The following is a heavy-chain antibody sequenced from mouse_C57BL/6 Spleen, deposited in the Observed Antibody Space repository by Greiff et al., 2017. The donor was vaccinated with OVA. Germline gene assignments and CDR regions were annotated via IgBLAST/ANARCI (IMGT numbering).Heavy chain of an antibody. CDR3: TTDCYGKDYAMDY. J-gene: IGHJ4*01. CDR2: IDPENGDT. D-gene: IGHD1-1*01. V-gene: IGHV14-4*01. CDR1: GFNIKDDY. Sequence: EVQLQESGAELVRPGASVKLSCTASGFNIKDDYMHWVKQRPEQGLEWIGWIDPENGDTEYASKFQGKATITADTSSNTAYLQLSSLTSEDTAVYYCTTDCYGKDYAMDYWGQGTSVTVSS.